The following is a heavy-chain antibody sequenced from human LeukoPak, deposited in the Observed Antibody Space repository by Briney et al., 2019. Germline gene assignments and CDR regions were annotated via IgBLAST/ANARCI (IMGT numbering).Heavy chain of an antibody. V-gene: IGHV1-18*01. CDR2: ISAYNGNT. J-gene: IGHJ4*02. CDR1: GYTFTSYG. CDR3: ARVDTAMTKFDY. Sequence: GASVKVSCKASGYTFTSYGISWVRQAPGQGLEWMGWISAYNGNTNYAQKFQGRVTMTRDTSTSTVYMELSSLRSEDTAVYYCARVDTAMTKFDYWGQGTLVTVSS. D-gene: IGHD5-18*01.